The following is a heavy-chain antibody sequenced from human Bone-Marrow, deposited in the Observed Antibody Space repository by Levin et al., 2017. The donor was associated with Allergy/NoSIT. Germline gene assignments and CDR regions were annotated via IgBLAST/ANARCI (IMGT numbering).Heavy chain of an antibody. Sequence: GESLKISCAASGFTFSSYGMHWVRQAPGKGLEWVAVISYDGSNKYYADSVKGRFTISRDNSKNTLYLQMNSLRAEDTAVYYCAKPPEYCSGGSGYLFDYWGQGTLVTVSS. J-gene: IGHJ4*02. D-gene: IGHD2-15*01. CDR2: ISYDGSNK. CDR3: AKPPEYCSGGSGYLFDY. CDR1: GFTFSSYG. V-gene: IGHV3-30*18.